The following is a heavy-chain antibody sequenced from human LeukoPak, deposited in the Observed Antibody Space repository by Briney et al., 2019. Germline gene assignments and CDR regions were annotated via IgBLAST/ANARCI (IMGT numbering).Heavy chain of an antibody. V-gene: IGHV3-23*01. CDR3: AKLGGNYGSGSYQAFDI. CDR2: ISGSGGST. D-gene: IGHD3-10*01. Sequence: GGSLRLSCAASGFTFSSYAMSWVRQAPGKGLEWVSAISGSGGSTYYADSVKGRFTISRDNSKNTLYLQMNSLRAEDSAVYYCAKLGGNYGSGSYQAFDIWGQGTMVTVSS. CDR1: GFTFSSYA. J-gene: IGHJ3*02.